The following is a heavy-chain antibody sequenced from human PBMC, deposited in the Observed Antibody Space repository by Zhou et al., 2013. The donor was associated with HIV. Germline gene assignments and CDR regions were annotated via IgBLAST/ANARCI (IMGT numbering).Heavy chain of an antibody. J-gene: IGHJ1*01. Sequence: QVQLEQSGAEVKKPGSSVKVSCKASGGTLTSYAIGWVRQAPGQGLEWMGGIIPVFGTASYAHKFQGRATIAADESTSTAYMELRSLKSDDTAFYYCANSVYSGNSRAEYFQYWGQGTWSPSP. V-gene: IGHV1-69*12. CDR1: GGTLTSYA. D-gene: IGHD4-4*01. CDR2: IIPVFGTA. CDR3: ANSVYSGNSRAEYFQY.